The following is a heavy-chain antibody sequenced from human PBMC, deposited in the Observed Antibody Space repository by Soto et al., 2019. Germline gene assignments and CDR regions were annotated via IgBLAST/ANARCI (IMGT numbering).Heavy chain of an antibody. CDR3: ARPGFAGSSYGMDV. J-gene: IGHJ6*02. CDR1: GYTFTSYY. V-gene: IGHV1-46*01. CDR2: INPSGGST. D-gene: IGHD6-6*01. Sequence: VASVKVSCKASGYTFTSYYMHWVRQAPGQGLEWMGIINPSGGSTSYAQKFQGRVTMTTDTSTSTAYMELRSLRSDDTAVYYCARPGFAGSSYGMDVWGQGTTVTVSS.